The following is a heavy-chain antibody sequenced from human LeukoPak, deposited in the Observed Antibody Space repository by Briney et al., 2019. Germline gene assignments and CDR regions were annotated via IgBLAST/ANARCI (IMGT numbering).Heavy chain of an antibody. D-gene: IGHD1-14*01. CDR1: GFTFSSCA. CDR2: ISGSGGST. CDR3: AKVPRQPFVPDAFYY. J-gene: IGHJ4*02. Sequence: PGGSLRLSCAASGFTFSSCAMSWVRQAPGKGLEWVSTISGSGGSTYYADSVQGRFTISRDNSKNTLYLQMNSLRAEDTAVYYCAKVPRQPFVPDAFYYRGQGTLVTVPS. V-gene: IGHV3-23*01.